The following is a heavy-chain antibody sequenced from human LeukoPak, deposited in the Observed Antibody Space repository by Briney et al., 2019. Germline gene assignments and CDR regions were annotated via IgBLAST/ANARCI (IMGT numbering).Heavy chain of an antibody. CDR1: GYTVNGYY. Sequence: ASVKVSCKAAGYTVNGYYFHWLRQAPGQGLEWMGWINPNSGGTNYAQKFQGRVTMTRDTSISTAYMELSRLRSDDTAVYYCARWMTTVITPDYWGQGTLVTVSS. D-gene: IGHD4-11*01. CDR2: INPNSGGT. CDR3: ARWMTTVITPDY. J-gene: IGHJ4*02. V-gene: IGHV1-2*02.